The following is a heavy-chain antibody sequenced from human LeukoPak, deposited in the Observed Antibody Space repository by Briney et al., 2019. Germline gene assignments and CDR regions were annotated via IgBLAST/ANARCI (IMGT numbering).Heavy chain of an antibody. Sequence: ASVKVSCKASGYTFTGYYMHWVRQAPGQGLEWMGWINPNSGGTNYAQKFQGRVTMTRDTSISTAYMELSRLRSDDTAVYYCARGVYVWGSYRYLGYWGQGTLVTVSS. CDR2: INPNSGGT. J-gene: IGHJ4*02. CDR1: GYTFTGYY. CDR3: ARGVYVWGSYRYLGY. V-gene: IGHV1-2*02. D-gene: IGHD3-16*02.